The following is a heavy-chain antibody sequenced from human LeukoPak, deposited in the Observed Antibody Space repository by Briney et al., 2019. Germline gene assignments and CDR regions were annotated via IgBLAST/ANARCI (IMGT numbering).Heavy chain of an antibody. J-gene: IGHJ4*02. CDR2: ISSGRGYI. CDR3: ARQCYYYDSNESCDY. V-gene: IGHV3-21*01. CDR1: GFTFSSYS. D-gene: IGHD3-22*01. Sequence: PGGSLRLSCAASGFTFSSYSMNWVRQAPGKGLEWVSSISSGRGYIYYADSVKGRFSISSDNAKNSLYLQMNSLRAEDTAVYYCARQCYYYDSNESCDYWGQGTLVTVSS.